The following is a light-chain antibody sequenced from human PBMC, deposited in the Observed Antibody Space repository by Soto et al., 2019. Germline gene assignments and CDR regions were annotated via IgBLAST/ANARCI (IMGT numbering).Light chain of an antibody. CDR2: EVT. Sequence: QYVLTQPPSASGSPGQSVTISFTGTSSDVGGYDYVSWYQQHPGKAPKLMIYEVTIRPSGVSDRFSGSKSGNTASLTVSGLQAEDEADYYCSSYTGGNPSYVFGTGTKVTVL. J-gene: IGLJ1*01. CDR3: SSYTGGNPSYV. V-gene: IGLV2-8*01. CDR1: SSDVGGYDY.